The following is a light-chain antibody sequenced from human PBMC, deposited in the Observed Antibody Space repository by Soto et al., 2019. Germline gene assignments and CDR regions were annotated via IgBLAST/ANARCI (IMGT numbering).Light chain of an antibody. V-gene: IGKV3-20*01. J-gene: IGKJ4*01. CDR3: QQYGSSPALT. CDR2: GAS. Sequence: EIVLTQSPGTLSLSPGERATLSCRASQSVSSSYLAWYQQKPGQAPRLLIYGASSRATGVPDRFSGCGSGTDFALTISRLEPEDFAVYYCQQYGSSPALTFGGGTKVEIK. CDR1: QSVSSSY.